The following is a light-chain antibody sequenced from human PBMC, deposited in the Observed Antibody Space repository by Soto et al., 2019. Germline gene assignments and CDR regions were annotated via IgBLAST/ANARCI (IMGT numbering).Light chain of an antibody. CDR2: TNN. V-gene: IGLV1-44*01. CDR1: SSNIGANS. J-gene: IGLJ3*02. Sequence: QSVLTQPPSASGTPGQTVAISCSGSSSNIGANSVNWYQQLPGTAPKLVMYTNNKRPSGVPDRFSGSKSGTSDSLAISGLQSEDEAEYYCAAWDGSLSGWVFGGGTKLTVL. CDR3: AAWDGSLSGWV.